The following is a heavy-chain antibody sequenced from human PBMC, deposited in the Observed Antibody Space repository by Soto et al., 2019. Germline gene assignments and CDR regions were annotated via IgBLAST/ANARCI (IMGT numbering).Heavy chain of an antibody. CDR1: GGTFSSYA. Sequence: QVQLVQSGAEVKKPGSSVKVSCKASGGTFSSYAISWVRQAPGQGLEWMGGIIPIFGTANYAQKFQGRVTSTADESTRPAYMELSSLRSEDTAVYYCARAEPQGGAFDYWGQGTLVTVSS. V-gene: IGHV1-69*12. CDR2: IIPIFGTA. CDR3: ARAEPQGGAFDY. D-gene: IGHD3-16*01. J-gene: IGHJ4*02.